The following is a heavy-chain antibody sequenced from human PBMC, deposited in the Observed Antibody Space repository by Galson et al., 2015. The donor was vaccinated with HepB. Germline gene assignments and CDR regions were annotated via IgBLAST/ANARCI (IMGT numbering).Heavy chain of an antibody. J-gene: IGHJ3*02. CDR1: GYTFTSYG. CDR3: ARWKDDYVWGSYRGAFDI. D-gene: IGHD3-16*01. Sequence: SCKASGYTFTSYGINWVRQAPGQGLEWMGWISAYNGNTNYAQKLQGRVTMTTDTSTSTAYMELRSLRSDDTAVYYCARWKDDYVWGSYRGAFDIWGQGTMVTVSS. CDR2: ISAYNGNT. V-gene: IGHV1-18*04.